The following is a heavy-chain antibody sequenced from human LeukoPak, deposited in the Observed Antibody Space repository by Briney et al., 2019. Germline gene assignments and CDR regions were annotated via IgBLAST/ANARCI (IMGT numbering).Heavy chain of an antibody. CDR1: GGTFSSYA. D-gene: IGHD6-13*01. V-gene: IGHV1-69*04. CDR2: IIPILGIA. J-gene: IGHJ6*03. CDR3: ARYSSPGYYYMDV. Sequence: ASVKVSCKASGGTFSSYAISWVRQAPGQGLEWMGRIIPILGIANYAQKFQGRVTITADKSTSTAYMELSSLRSEDTAVYYCARYSSPGYYYMDVWGKGTTVTVSS.